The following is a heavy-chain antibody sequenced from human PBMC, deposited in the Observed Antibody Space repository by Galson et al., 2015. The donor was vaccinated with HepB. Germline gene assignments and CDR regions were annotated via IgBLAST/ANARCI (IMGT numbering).Heavy chain of an antibody. Sequence: SVKVSCKASGYTFTSYGISWVRQAPGQGLEWMGWISAYNGNTNYAQKLQGRVTMTTDTSTSTAYMELRSLRSDDTAVYYCARGGLPDGSGSLDLDYWGQGTLVTVSS. V-gene: IGHV1-18*04. CDR3: ARGGLPDGSGSLDLDY. CDR1: GYTFTSYG. D-gene: IGHD3-10*01. J-gene: IGHJ4*02. CDR2: ISAYNGNT.